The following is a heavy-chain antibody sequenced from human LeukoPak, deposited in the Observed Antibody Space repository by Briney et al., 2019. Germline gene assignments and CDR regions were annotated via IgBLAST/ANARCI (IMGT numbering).Heavy chain of an antibody. Sequence: EGSLRLSCAASGFTFSSYAMSWVRQAPGKGLEWVSAVSGSGGSTYYADSVKGRFTISRDNSKNTLYLQMNSLRAEDTAVYYCAKVQKGFWSGYYPREYYMDVWGKGTTVTVSS. J-gene: IGHJ6*03. D-gene: IGHD3-3*01. V-gene: IGHV3-23*01. CDR2: VSGSGGST. CDR1: GFTFSSYA. CDR3: AKVQKGFWSGYYPREYYMDV.